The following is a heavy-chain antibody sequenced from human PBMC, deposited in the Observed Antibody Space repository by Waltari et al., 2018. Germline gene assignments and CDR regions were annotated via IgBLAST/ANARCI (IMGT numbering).Heavy chain of an antibody. D-gene: IGHD3-22*01. J-gene: IGHJ6*03. CDR1: GFTFSSYA. Sequence: SGFTFSSYAMSWVRQAPGKGLEWVSVIYSGGSSTYYADSVKGRFTISRDNSKNTLYLQMNSLRAEDTAVYYCAKAPPGGSGYFSHYYYYYMDVWGKGTTVTVSS. V-gene: IGHV3-23*03. CDR3: AKAPPGGSGYFSHYYYYYMDV. CDR2: IYSGGSST.